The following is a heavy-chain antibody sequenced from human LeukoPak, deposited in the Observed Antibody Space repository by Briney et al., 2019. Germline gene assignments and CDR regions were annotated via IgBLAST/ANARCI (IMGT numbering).Heavy chain of an antibody. J-gene: IGHJ4*02. CDR1: GYTFTSYG. CDR3: ARVQTIFGVVGFPAPVLPVDY. D-gene: IGHD3-3*01. CDR2: ISAYNGNT. Sequence: GASVKVSCKASGYTFTSYGISWVRQAPGQGLEWMGWISAYNGNTNYAQKLQGRVTMTTDTSTSTAYMELRSLRSDDTAVYYCARVQTIFGVVGFPAPVLPVDYWGQGTLVTVSS. V-gene: IGHV1-18*01.